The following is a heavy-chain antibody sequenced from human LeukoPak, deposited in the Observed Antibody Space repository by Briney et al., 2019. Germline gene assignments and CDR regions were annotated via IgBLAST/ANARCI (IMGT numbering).Heavy chain of an antibody. V-gene: IGHV4-59*08. CDR2: IFYTSNT. CDR1: GASISSYY. CDR3: ARRMGGYYDNWLDP. Sequence: PSETLSLTCTVSGASISSYYWNWIRQPPGKGLEWIGNIFYTSNTNYNPSLRSRVTISLDTSKNQFSLEVTSVSAADTALYYCARRMGGYYDNWLDPWGGGILVTVSS. J-gene: IGHJ5*02. D-gene: IGHD3-22*01.